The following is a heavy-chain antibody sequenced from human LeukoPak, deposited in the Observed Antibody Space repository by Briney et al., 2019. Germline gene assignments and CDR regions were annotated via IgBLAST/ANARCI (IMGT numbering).Heavy chain of an antibody. V-gene: IGHV1-46*04. CDR1: GFTFIDYY. CDR3: ARFSCTGNSCHFDY. D-gene: IGHD2-8*02. J-gene: IGHJ4*02. CDR2: INPRGGST. Sequence: ASVKVSCKASGFTFIDYYMHLVRQAPGQGLEWMGIINPRGGSTTYAQKLQGRVTMTRDTSTSTVYMELSSLRSEDTALYYCARFSCTGNSCHFDYWGQGTLVTVSS.